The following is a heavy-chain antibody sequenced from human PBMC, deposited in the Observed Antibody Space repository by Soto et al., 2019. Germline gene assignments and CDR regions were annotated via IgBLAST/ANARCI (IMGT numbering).Heavy chain of an antibody. CDR2: INHSGST. Sequence: QVQLQQWGAGLLKPSETLSLISAVYGGSFSGYYWSWIRQPPGKGLEWIGEINHSGSTNYNPSLKSGVTISVGTSKNQFSLKLRSVTAADTAVYYCARTSLMITFGGVSAQYYYYSGMDVWGQRTTVTVSS. CDR3: ARTSLMITFGGVSAQYYYYSGMDV. D-gene: IGHD3-16*01. CDR1: GGSFSGYY. J-gene: IGHJ6*02. V-gene: IGHV4-34*01.